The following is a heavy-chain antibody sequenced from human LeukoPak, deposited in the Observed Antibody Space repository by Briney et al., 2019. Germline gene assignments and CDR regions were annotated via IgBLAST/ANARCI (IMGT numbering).Heavy chain of an antibody. V-gene: IGHV4-34*01. Sequence: SETLSLTCAVYGGSFSGYYWSWIRQPPGKGLEWIGEINHSRSTNYNPSLKSRVTISVDTSKNQFSLKLSSVTAADTAVYYCARGYGIAAAGYRHWGQGTLVTVSS. CDR2: INHSRST. D-gene: IGHD6-13*01. J-gene: IGHJ1*01. CDR1: GGSFSGYY. CDR3: ARGYGIAAAGYRH.